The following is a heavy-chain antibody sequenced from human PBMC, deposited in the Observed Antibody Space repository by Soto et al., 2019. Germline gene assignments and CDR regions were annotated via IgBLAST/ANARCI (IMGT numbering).Heavy chain of an antibody. CDR3: ASMVRGVIDY. CDR1: GFTFSSYS. CDR2: ISSSSSYI. V-gene: IGHV3-21*01. Sequence: EVQLVESGGGLVKPGGSLRLSCAASGFTFSSYSMNWVRQAPGKGLEWVSSISSSSSYIYYADSVKGRFTISRDNAKNSLYLQMNSLRAEDTAVYSCASMVRGVIDYWGQGTLVTVSS. J-gene: IGHJ4*02. D-gene: IGHD3-10*01.